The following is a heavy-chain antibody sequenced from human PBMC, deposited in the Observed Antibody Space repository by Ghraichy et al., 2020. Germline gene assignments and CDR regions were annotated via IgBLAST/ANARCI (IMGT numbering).Heavy chain of an antibody. J-gene: IGHJ4*02. CDR1: GDSVSSNSVT. Sequence: SQTLTLPCDISGDSVSSNSVTWNWIRQSPSRGLEWLGRTYYRSKWYNDYGASVKSRITINPDTSKNQFSLHLNSVTPEDTAVYYCARALSGIFGYWGQGTLVTVSS. CDR3: ARALSGIFGY. D-gene: IGHD1-26*01. CDR2: TYYRSKWYN. V-gene: IGHV6-1*01.